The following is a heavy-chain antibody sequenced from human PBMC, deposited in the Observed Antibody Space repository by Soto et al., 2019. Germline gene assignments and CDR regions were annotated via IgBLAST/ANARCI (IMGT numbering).Heavy chain of an antibody. Sequence: QVQLVQSGAEVKKPGSSVKVSCKASGGTFSSYSINWVRQAPGQGLEWMGEIIPIFGTANYAQKFQGRVTITADESPSTAYMELSSLRSEDTAVYYCARDGGRHSGGIDYCGQGTLVTVSS. CDR2: IIPIFGTA. J-gene: IGHJ4*02. V-gene: IGHV1-69*01. CDR3: ARDGGRHSGGIDY. CDR1: GGTFSSYS. D-gene: IGHD1-26*01.